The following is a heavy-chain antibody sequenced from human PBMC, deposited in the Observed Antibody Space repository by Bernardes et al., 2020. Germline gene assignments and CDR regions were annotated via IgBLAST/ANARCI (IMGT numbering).Heavy chain of an antibody. J-gene: IGHJ4*02. CDR3: ARAGYYYDRSGYLGLDY. V-gene: IGHV1-18*01. CDR2: ISAYNGNT. CDR1: GYTFISYG. Sequence: ASVKVSCMASGYTFISYGISWVRQAPGQGLEWMGCISAYNGNTNYARKVLGRVTMTTDTSTSTAYMELRSLRSDDTAVYYCARAGYYYDRSGYLGLDYWGQGTLVTVSS. D-gene: IGHD3-22*01.